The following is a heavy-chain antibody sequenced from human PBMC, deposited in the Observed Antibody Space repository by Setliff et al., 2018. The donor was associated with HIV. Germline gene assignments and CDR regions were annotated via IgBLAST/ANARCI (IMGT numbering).Heavy chain of an antibody. J-gene: IGHJ4*02. Sequence: SETLSLTCAVYGGSFSGYYWSWIRQPPGKGLEWIGEINHSGSTNYNPSLKSRVIISVDTSKNQFSLRLSSVTAADTAVYYCARDGYSSSWYVISGSFDYWGQGILVTVS. D-gene: IGHD6-13*01. CDR1: GGSFSGYY. V-gene: IGHV4-34*01. CDR3: ARDGYSSSWYVISGSFDY. CDR2: INHSGST.